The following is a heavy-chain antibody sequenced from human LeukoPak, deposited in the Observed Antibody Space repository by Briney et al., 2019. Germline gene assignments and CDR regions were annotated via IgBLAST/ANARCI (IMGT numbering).Heavy chain of an antibody. D-gene: IGHD5-24*01. Sequence: ASVKVSCKASGYTFTGYYIHWVRQAPGQGLEWMGWIHPNSGGTNYAQKFQGRVTMTRDTSISTAYMELSRLRSDDTAVYYCARDTGMAIMGVWFDPWGQGTLVTVSS. CDR2: IHPNSGGT. CDR1: GYTFTGYY. V-gene: IGHV1-2*02. CDR3: ARDTGMAIMGVWFDP. J-gene: IGHJ5*02.